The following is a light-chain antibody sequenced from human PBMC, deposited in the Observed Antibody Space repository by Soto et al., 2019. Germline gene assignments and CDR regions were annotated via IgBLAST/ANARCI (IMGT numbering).Light chain of an antibody. CDR2: VNSDGSH. CDR1: SGHSRYA. V-gene: IGLV4-69*01. J-gene: IGLJ2*01. Sequence: QSVLTQSPSASASLGASVELTCTLSSGHSRYAIAWHQQQPEKGPRYLMRVNSDGSHDKGDGIPDRFSGSSSGAERYLTISSLQSEDEADYYCQTWGAGILVVFGGGTQLTVL. CDR3: QTWGAGILVV.